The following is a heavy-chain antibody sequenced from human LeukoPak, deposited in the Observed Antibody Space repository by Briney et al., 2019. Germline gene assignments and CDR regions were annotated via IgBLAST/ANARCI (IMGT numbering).Heavy chain of an antibody. CDR3: ARGHTAMVPYYFDY. J-gene: IGHJ4*02. CDR1: GGSISSYY. D-gene: IGHD5-18*01. V-gene: IGHV4-59*01. Sequence: PSETLSLTCTVSGGSISSYYWSWIRQPPGKGLEWIGYIYYSGSTNYNPSLKSRVTISVDTSKNQFSLKLSSVTAADTAVYYCARGHTAMVPYYFDYWGQGTLVTVSS. CDR2: IYYSGST.